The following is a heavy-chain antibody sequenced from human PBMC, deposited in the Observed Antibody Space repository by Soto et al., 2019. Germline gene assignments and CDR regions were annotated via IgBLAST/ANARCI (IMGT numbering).Heavy chain of an antibody. CDR2: TRNKPEGYTT. J-gene: IGHJ4*02. CDR1: GFSIRDHY. CDR3: VREGSFTLDH. V-gene: IGHV3-72*01. Sequence: EVQLVESGGGVVQRGGSLRLSCAASGFSIRDHYMDWVRQAPGKGLEWVGLTRNKPEGYTTEHAASVKGRFVISRDDSENSVYLQMNSLKIEDTAVYYCVREGSFTLDHWGQGILVTVSS.